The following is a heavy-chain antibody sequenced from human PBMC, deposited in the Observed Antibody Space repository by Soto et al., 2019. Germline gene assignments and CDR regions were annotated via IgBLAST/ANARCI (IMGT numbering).Heavy chain of an antibody. D-gene: IGHD2-15*01. CDR1: GGTFSSYV. Sequence: QVQLVQSGAEVKKPGSSVKVSCKASGGTFSSYVINWVRQAPGEGLEWMGGIIPIFGTTNYAQKFQGRATITADESTRTAYRDRGGLRSEDTAVDYCARGGGVVDLRVKYDYGLDAWGQGTTVTVSS. CDR2: IIPIFGTT. V-gene: IGHV1-69*12. J-gene: IGHJ6*02. CDR3: ARGGGVVDLRVKYDYGLDA.